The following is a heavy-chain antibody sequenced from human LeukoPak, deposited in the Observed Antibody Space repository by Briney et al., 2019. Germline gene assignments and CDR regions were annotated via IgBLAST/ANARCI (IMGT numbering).Heavy chain of an antibody. CDR1: GFTFSSYG. J-gene: IGHJ6*02. D-gene: IGHD4-17*01. CDR3: ARLGRYGDYGPSYYGMDV. V-gene: IGHV3-33*01. CDR2: IWYDGSNK. Sequence: GGSLRLSCAASGFTFSSYGMHWVRQAPGKGLEWVAVIWYDGSNKYYADSVKGRFTISRDNSKNTLYLQMNSLRAEDTAVYYCARLGRYGDYGPSYYGMDVWGQGTTVTVSS.